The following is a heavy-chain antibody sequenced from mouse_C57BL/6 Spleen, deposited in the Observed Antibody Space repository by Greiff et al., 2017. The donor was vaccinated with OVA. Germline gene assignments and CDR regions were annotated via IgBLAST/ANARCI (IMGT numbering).Heavy chain of an antibody. V-gene: IGHV1-52*01. D-gene: IGHD2-4*01. Sequence: QVQLQQPGAELVRPGSSVKLSCKASGYTFTSYWMHWVKQRPIQGLEWISNIDPSDSETHYNQKFKDKATLTVDKSSSTAYMQLSSLTSEDSAVYYCARGDYDRYFDVWGTGTTVTVSS. CDR2: IDPSDSET. CDR1: GYTFTSYW. J-gene: IGHJ1*03. CDR3: ARGDYDRYFDV.